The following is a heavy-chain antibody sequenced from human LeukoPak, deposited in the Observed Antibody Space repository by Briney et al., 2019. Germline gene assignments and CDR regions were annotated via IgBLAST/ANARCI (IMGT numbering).Heavy chain of an antibody. CDR3: ARSPSYCTNGVCGMDV. D-gene: IGHD2-8*01. CDR2: ISAYNGNT. CDR1: GYTFTSYG. Sequence: ASVKVSCKASGYTFTSYGISWVRQAPGQGLEWMGWISAYNGNTNYAQKLQGRVTMTRNTSISTAYMELSSLRSEDTAVYYCARSPSYCTNGVCGMDVWGQGTTVTVSS. V-gene: IGHV1-18*01. J-gene: IGHJ6*02.